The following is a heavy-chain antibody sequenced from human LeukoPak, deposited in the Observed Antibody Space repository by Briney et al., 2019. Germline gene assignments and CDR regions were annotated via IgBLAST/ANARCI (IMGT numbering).Heavy chain of an antibody. CDR2: ISSSGSTI. V-gene: IGHV3-48*03. Sequence: GGSLRLSCAASGFXFSSYEINWVRQAPGKGLEWVSYISSSGSTIYYADSVKGRFTISRDNAKNSLYLQMNSLRAEDTAVYYCARVSRRGYFDYWGQGTLVTVSS. J-gene: IGHJ4*02. CDR1: GFXFSSYE. CDR3: ARVSRRGYFDY.